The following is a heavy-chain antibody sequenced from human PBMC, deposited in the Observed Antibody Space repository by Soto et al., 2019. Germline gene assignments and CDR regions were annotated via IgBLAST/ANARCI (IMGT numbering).Heavy chain of an antibody. CDR3: ARLSAAWFDP. J-gene: IGHJ5*02. D-gene: IGHD6-19*01. V-gene: IGHV4-61*01. Sequence: QVQLQESGPGLVKPSETLSLTCTVSGGSVSSGSYYWGWIRQPPGKGLEWIGYIYHSVSTNYNPSLNSRVTISVDTSNNQFSLSLTSVTAADTAVYYCARLSAAWFDPWGHGTLVTVAS. CDR1: GGSVSSGSYY. CDR2: IYHSVST.